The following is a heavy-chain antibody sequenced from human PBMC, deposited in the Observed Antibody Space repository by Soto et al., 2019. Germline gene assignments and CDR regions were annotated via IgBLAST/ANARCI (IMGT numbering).Heavy chain of an antibody. Sequence: QITLKESGPTLVKPTQTLTLTCTFSGFSLSTSGVGVGWIRQPPGKALEWLALIYWNDDKRYSPSLKSRLTTTKDTSKNQVVLTMTNMDPVATATYYCEHSIGISSFYWYFDLWGRGTLVTVSS. V-gene: IGHV2-5*01. D-gene: IGHD6-13*01. CDR3: EHSIGISSFYWYFDL. CDR2: IYWNDDK. CDR1: GFSLSTSGVG. J-gene: IGHJ2*01.